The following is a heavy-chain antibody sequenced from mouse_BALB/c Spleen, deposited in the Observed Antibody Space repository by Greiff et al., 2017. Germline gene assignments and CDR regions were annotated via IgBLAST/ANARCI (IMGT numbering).Heavy chain of an antibody. CDR1: GYTFTSYW. Sequence: QVQLQQSGAELAKPGASVKMSCKASGYTFTSYWMHWVKQRPGQGLEWIGYINPSTGYTEYNQKFKDKATLTADKSSSTAYMQLSSLTSEDSAVYYCARSGLLRAMDYWGQGTSVTVSS. D-gene: IGHD2-3*01. J-gene: IGHJ4*01. V-gene: IGHV1-7*01. CDR3: ARSGLLRAMDY. CDR2: INPSTGYT.